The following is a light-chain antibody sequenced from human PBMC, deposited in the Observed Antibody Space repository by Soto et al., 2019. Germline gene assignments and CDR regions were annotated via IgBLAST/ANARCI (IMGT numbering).Light chain of an antibody. CDR1: SSNIGNNY. CDR2: DNN. V-gene: IGLV1-51*01. Sequence: QSVLTQPPSVSAAPGQKVTISCSGSSSNIGNNYVSCYQQLPGTAPTLLIYDNNKRPSGIPSRFSGSKSGTSATLGITGLQTGDEADYYCGTWYSSLSAGVFGGGTKLTVL. J-gene: IGLJ2*01. CDR3: GTWYSSLSAGV.